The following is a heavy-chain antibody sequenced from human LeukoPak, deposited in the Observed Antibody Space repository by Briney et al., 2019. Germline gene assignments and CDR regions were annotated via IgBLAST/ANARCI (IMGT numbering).Heavy chain of an antibody. Sequence: PGGSLRLSCAASGFTSSSYEVNWVRQAPGKGLEWVSYISISGSTICYADSVKGRFTISRDNAKNSLYLQMNSLRAEDTAVYYCARVAYSSTWGYFDYWGQGTLVTVSS. CDR1: GFTSSSYE. J-gene: IGHJ4*02. CDR2: ISISGSTI. V-gene: IGHV3-48*03. CDR3: ARVAYSSTWGYFDY. D-gene: IGHD6-13*01.